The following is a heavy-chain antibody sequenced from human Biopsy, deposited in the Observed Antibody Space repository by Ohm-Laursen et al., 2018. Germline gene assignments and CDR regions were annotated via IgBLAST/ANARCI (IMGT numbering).Heavy chain of an antibody. D-gene: IGHD6-19*01. Sequence: SSLRLSCTASGFKFDNYAMHWVRQAPGKGLEWVAIITHDGSKTYYADSVEGRFTISRDQFKSTVYLQLNSLRTEDTAIYYCTKERRGWYSERWGQGTLVTVSS. CDR2: ITHDGSKT. V-gene: IGHV3-30*18. J-gene: IGHJ4*02. CDR1: GFKFDNYA. CDR3: TKERRGWYSER.